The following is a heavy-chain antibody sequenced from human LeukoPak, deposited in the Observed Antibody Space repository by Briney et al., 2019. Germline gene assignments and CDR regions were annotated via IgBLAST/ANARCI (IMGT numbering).Heavy chain of an antibody. V-gene: IGHV3-30*04. CDR1: GFTFRSYA. CDR2: ISYDGSNK. J-gene: IGHJ4*02. Sequence: GGSLRLSCAPSGFTFRSYAMHWVRPAPGKGLEWVAVISYDGSNKYYADSVKGRFTPSRDNSKNTLYLQMNSLRAEDTAVYYCARGESSGWFVYWGQGTLVTVSS. CDR3: ARGESSGWFVY. D-gene: IGHD6-19*01.